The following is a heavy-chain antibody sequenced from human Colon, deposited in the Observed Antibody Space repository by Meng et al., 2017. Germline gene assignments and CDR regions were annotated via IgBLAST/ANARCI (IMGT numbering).Heavy chain of an antibody. CDR3: TRGAAVDLDY. D-gene: IGHD6-25*01. Sequence: SETLSLTCTVSGGSISSGSYYWSSIRQPAGKGPEWSGHIYTSGSTNYNPSLKSRVTIPVDTSKNQFSLNLSSVAAADTAVCDCTRGAAVDLDYWGQGTLVTVSS. CDR1: GGSISSGSYY. V-gene: IGHV4-61*09. CDR2: IYTSGST. J-gene: IGHJ4*02.